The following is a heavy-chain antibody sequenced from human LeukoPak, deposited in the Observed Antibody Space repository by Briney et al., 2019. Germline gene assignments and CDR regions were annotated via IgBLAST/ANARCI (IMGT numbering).Heavy chain of an antibody. Sequence: SETLSLTCAVYGGSFSGYYWSWIRQHPGKGLEWIGYIYYSGSTYYNPSLKSRVTISVDTSKNQFSLKLSSVTAADTAVYYCARDQQRAYCGGDCNVGMDVWGQGTTVTVSS. CDR2: IYYSGST. J-gene: IGHJ6*02. V-gene: IGHV4-31*11. CDR3: ARDQQRAYCGGDCNVGMDV. D-gene: IGHD2-21*02. CDR1: GGSFSGYY.